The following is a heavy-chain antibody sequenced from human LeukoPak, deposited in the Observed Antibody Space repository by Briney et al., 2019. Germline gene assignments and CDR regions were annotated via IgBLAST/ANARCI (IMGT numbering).Heavy chain of an antibody. V-gene: IGHV4-39*01. J-gene: IGHJ5*02. CDR1: GGSISSSRYY. Sequence: SETLSLTCTVYGGSISSSRYYWGWIRQPPGKGLEWIGSIYYSGSTNYNPSLESRVTISVDTSKNQFSLKLSSVTAADTAVYSCARSSNRFDPWGQGTLVTVSS. CDR3: ARSSNRFDP. CDR2: IYYSGST.